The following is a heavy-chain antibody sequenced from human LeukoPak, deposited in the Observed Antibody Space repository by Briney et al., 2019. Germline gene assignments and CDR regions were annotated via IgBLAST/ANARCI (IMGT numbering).Heavy chain of an antibody. J-gene: IGHJ5*02. CDR2: ISGGGSST. V-gene: IGHV3-23*01. CDR1: GFTFNDFA. Sequence: GGSLRLSCSGSGFTFNDFAMHWVRQAPGKGLDWVSVISGGGSSTFYADSVKGRFTISRDKSKNTVYLQMNSLRAGDTAVYYCAKDSVTIYDFWSGPDENWFDPWGQGTLVTVSS. D-gene: IGHD3-3*01. CDR3: AKDSVTIYDFWSGPDENWFDP.